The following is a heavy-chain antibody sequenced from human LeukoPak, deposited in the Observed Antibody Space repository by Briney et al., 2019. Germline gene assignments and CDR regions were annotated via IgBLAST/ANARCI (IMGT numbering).Heavy chain of an antibody. D-gene: IGHD1-26*01. Sequence: ASVKVSCKASGYIFTIYYMHWVRHAPGPGLEWMGIINPSVGSTTYAQKFQVRVTITRDTSTSTVYMQLSSLRSEDTAVYHCARSFIVGATSGYYFKYWGQGTLVTVSS. CDR2: INPSVGST. CDR3: ARSFIVGATSGYYFKY. J-gene: IGHJ4*02. V-gene: IGHV1-46*01. CDR1: GYIFTIYY.